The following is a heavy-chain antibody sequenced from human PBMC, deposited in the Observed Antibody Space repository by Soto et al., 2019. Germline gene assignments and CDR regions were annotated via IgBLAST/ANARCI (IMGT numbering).Heavy chain of an antibody. CDR3: ARLERNIVATIPAVFDY. V-gene: IGHV4-4*08. CDR2: IHTSGST. CDR1: GGSFKSYY. D-gene: IGHD5-12*01. Sequence: SETLSLTCSVSGGSFKSYYWRWVRQPPGKGLEWIGYIHTSGSTNYNPSLKSRVTISVDTSKNQFSLKLSSVTAADTAVYFCARLERNIVATIPAVFDYWGQGTLVTVSS. J-gene: IGHJ4*02.